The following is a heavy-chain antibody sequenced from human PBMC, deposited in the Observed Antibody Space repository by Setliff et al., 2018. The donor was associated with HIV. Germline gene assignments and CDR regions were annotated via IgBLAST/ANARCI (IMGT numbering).Heavy chain of an antibody. CDR1: GYTFNNFY. CDR3: ARGRYSGSYFLFDF. D-gene: IGHD1-26*01. Sequence: GASVKVSCKASGYTFNNFYLHWERLAPGQGLEWMGWISAYNGNTNYAQKLQGRVTMTTDTSSSTAYMELSRLRSDDTALYYCARGRYSGSYFLFDFWGQGTLVTVSS. CDR2: ISAYNGNT. J-gene: IGHJ4*02. V-gene: IGHV1-18*04.